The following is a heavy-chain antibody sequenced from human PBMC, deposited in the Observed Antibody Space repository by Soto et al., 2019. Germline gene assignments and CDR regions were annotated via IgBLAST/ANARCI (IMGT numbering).Heavy chain of an antibody. Sequence: GASVKFSCKASGYTFTSYAMHWVRQAPGQRLEWMGWINAGNGNTKYSQKFQGRVTITRDTSASTAYMELSSLRSEDTAVYYCARGDPTVTTYYYYYGMDVWGQGTTVTVSS. CDR3: ARGDPTVTTYYYYYGMDV. CDR1: GYTFTSYA. D-gene: IGHD4-17*01. V-gene: IGHV1-3*01. CDR2: INAGNGNT. J-gene: IGHJ6*02.